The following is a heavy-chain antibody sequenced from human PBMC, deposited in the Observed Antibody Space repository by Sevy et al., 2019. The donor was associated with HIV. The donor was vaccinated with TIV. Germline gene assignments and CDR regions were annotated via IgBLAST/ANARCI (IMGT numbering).Heavy chain of an antibody. CDR3: ARPRANYVDNYFFYAMDV. V-gene: IGHV3-30-3*01. J-gene: IGHJ6*02. CDR2: ISFDESDK. Sequence: QPGGSLRLSCAASGFAFTNYYAMHWVRQAPGKGLEWVALISFDESDKYYADSVKGRFTISRDNFKNTLYLQMNSLTTEDTAVYYCARPRANYVDNYFFYAMDVWGQGTTVTVSS. D-gene: IGHD4-17*01. CDR1: GFAFTNYYA.